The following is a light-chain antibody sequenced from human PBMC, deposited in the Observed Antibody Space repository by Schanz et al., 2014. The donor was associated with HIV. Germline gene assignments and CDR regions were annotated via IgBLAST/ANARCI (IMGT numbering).Light chain of an antibody. CDR2: DND. Sequence: QSVLTQPPSVSAAPGQKVTISCSGSSSNIDNNYVSWFQQHPGAAPKLVIYDNDKRPSGIPDRFSGSKSGTSATLGITGLQTGDEADYYCGTWDSSLSAGVFGGGTKLTVL. V-gene: IGLV1-51*01. J-gene: IGLJ2*01. CDR3: GTWDSSLSAGV. CDR1: SSNIDNNY.